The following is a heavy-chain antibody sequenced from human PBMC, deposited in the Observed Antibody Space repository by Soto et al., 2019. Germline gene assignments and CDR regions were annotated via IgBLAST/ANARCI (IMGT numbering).Heavy chain of an antibody. V-gene: IGHV3-30-3*01. CDR3: ARAGYSSSWYGVYYYYAMDV. CDR2: ISYDGSNK. J-gene: IGHJ6*02. D-gene: IGHD6-13*01. Sequence: QVQLVESGGGVVQPGRSLRLSCAASGFTFSSYAMRWVRQAPGKGLEWVAVISYDGSNKYYADSVKGRFTISRDNSNNTLYLQMNSLRTDDTAVYYCARAGYSSSWYGVYYYYAMDVWGHGTTVTVSS. CDR1: GFTFSSYA.